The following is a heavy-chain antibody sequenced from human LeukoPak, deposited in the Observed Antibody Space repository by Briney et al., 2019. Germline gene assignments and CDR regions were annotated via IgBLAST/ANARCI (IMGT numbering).Heavy chain of an antibody. J-gene: IGHJ6*02. CDR1: GFTFSSYG. V-gene: IGHV3-30*03. CDR2: ISYDGSNK. CDR3: ARTDTAMVTGYYYYYYGMDV. D-gene: IGHD5-18*01. Sequence: SGGSLRLSCVASGFTFSSYGMSWVRQAPGKGLEWVAVISYDGSNKYYADSVKGRFTISRDNSKNTLYLQMNSLRAEDTAVYYCARTDTAMVTGYYYYYYGMDVWGQGTTVTVSS.